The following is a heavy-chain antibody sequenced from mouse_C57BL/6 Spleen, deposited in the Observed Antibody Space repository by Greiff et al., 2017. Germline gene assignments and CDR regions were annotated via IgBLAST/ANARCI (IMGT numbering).Heavy chain of an antibody. D-gene: IGHD2-3*01. J-gene: IGHJ1*03. CDR3: ASKGDDGWDFDV. Sequence: VKLQQPGAELVKPGASVKLSCKASGYTFTSYWMHWVKQRPGQGLEWIGMIHPKSGSTNYNEKFKSKATLTVDTSSSAAYMQLSSLTSEDSAVYYCASKGDDGWDFDVWGTGTTVTVSS. CDR2: IHPKSGST. CDR1: GYTFTSYW. V-gene: IGHV1-64*01.